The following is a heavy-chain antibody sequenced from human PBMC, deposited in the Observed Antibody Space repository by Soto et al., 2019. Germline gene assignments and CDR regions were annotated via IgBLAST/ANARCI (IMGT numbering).Heavy chain of an antibody. D-gene: IGHD6-19*01. Sequence: QVQLVESGGGVVQPGRSLRLSCAASGFTFSTYGMHWVRQAPGKGLEWVAVIWSDGSNKYYADSVKGRFTISRDNSKNTLYLQMNSLRAEDTAAYYCARHRYGSGWYYLDYWGQGTLVTVSS. J-gene: IGHJ4*02. CDR2: IWSDGSNK. CDR1: GFTFSTYG. V-gene: IGHV3-33*01. CDR3: ARHRYGSGWYYLDY.